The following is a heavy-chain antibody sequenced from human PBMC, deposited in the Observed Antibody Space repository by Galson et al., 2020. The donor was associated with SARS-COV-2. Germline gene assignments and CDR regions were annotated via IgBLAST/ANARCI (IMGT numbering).Heavy chain of an antibody. Sequence: ETSETLSLTCTVSGGSISSGSYYWSWIRQPAGKGLEWIVRIYTSWSTNYNPSLKSRVTISVDTSKNKFSLKLSSVTAADTSVYYCARDSFKGGRYEYYYYYYGMDVWGQGTTVTVSS. V-gene: IGHV4-61*02. D-gene: IGHD3-16*01. CDR3: ARDSFKGGRYEYYYYYYGMDV. CDR1: GGSISSGSYY. J-gene: IGHJ6*02. CDR2: IYTSWST.